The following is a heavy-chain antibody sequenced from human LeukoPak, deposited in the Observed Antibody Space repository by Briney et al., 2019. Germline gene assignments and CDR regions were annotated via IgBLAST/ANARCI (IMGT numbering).Heavy chain of an antibody. CDR3: GRDRDYYGSGSYGPDY. CDR1: GASISSDAYF. D-gene: IGHD3-10*01. J-gene: IGHJ4*02. Sequence: SETPSLTCTVSGASISSDAYFWSWILQHPGKGLEWLGYIYYTGNTAPNPSLRSRLTISRDTSKNQFSLSLTSVTAADTAVYYCGRDRDYYGSGSYGPDYWGQGILVTVSS. V-gene: IGHV4-31*03. CDR2: IYYTGNT.